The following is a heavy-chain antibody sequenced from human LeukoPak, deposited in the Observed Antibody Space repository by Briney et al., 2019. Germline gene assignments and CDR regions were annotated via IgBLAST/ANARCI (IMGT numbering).Heavy chain of an antibody. CDR3: AKGTAAGTFRSLFDY. Sequence: GGSLRLSCAASGFTFSSYAMSWVRQAPGKGLEWVSAISGSGGSTYYADSVKGRFTISRDNSKNTLYLQMNSLRAEDTAVYYCAKGTAAGTFRSLFDYWGQGTLVTVSS. J-gene: IGHJ4*02. CDR2: ISGSGGST. D-gene: IGHD6-13*01. V-gene: IGHV3-23*01. CDR1: GFTFSSYA.